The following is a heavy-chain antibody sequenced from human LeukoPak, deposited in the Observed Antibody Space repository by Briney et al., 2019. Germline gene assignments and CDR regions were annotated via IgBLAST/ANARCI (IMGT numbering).Heavy chain of an antibody. Sequence: GGSLRLSCAASGFTFGSYAMSWVRQAPGKGLEWVSAVSGSGGNTYYADSVKGRFTISRDNSRNTLYLQMNSLRAEDTAVYYCARDPGGYNSGPFDYWGQGTLVTVSS. D-gene: IGHD3-22*01. CDR2: VSGSGGNT. V-gene: IGHV3-23*01. CDR1: GFTFGSYA. CDR3: ARDPGGYNSGPFDY. J-gene: IGHJ4*02.